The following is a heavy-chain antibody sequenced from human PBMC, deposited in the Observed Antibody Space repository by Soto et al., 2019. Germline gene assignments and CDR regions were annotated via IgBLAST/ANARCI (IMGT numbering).Heavy chain of an antibody. Sequence: QLQLQESGPGLVKPSETLSLTCTVSGGSISSSSYYWGWIRQPPGKVLEWIGSIYYSGSTYYNPSHKSRVNISVGTSKTQFSLKLSSVTAADTAVYYCARSVRIVGATVDPFDYWGQGTLVTVSS. V-gene: IGHV4-39*01. J-gene: IGHJ4*02. D-gene: IGHD1-26*01. CDR2: IYYSGST. CDR1: GGSISSSSYY. CDR3: ARSVRIVGATVDPFDY.